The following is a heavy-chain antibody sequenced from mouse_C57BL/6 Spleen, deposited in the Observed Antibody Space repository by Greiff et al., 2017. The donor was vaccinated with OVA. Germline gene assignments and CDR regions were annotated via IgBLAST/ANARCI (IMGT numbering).Heavy chain of an antibody. CDR3: ARGGIDGNWYFDV. J-gene: IGHJ1*03. CDR2: IYPGDGDT. Sequence: VQLVESGAELVKPGASVKISCKASGYAFSSYWMNWVKQRPGKGLEWIGQIYPGDGDTNYNGKFKGKATLTADKSSSTAYMQLSSLTSEDSAVYFCARGGIDGNWYFDVWGTGTTVTVSS. D-gene: IGHD2-1*01. CDR1: GYAFSSYW. V-gene: IGHV1-80*01.